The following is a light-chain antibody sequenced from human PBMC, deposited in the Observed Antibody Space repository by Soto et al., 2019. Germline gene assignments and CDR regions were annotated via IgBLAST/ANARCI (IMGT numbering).Light chain of an antibody. Sequence: EIVLTQSPGTLSLSSGERATLSCRASQSVSSSYLAWYQQKPGQAPRLLVYAISSRATGIADRFSGSGSGTDFTLTISRLEPEDFAVYYCQQYGSSSFTFGQGTKLEIK. V-gene: IGKV3-20*01. J-gene: IGKJ2*01. CDR3: QQYGSSSFT. CDR1: QSVSSSY. CDR2: AIS.